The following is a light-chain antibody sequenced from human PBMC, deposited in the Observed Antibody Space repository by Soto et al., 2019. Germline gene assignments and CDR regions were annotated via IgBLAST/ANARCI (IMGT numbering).Light chain of an antibody. J-gene: IGLJ3*02. CDR3: AIWDDSVDGWV. CDR2: DVT. CDR1: SNDVGGYNY. Sequence: QSALTQPRSVSGSPGHSVTISCTGTSNDVGGYNYVSWHQQHPGKAPKVMIYDVTKRPSGVPDRFSGSKSGNTASLTISGLQVEDEADYYCAIWDDSVDGWVFGGGTKLTVL. V-gene: IGLV2-11*01.